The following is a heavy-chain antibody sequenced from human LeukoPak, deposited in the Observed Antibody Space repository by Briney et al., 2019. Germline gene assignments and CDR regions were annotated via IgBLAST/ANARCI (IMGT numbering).Heavy chain of an antibody. CDR2: ISSSDNTI. CDR3: ARDKELGGHGDYFYYYGMDV. J-gene: IGHJ6*04. V-gene: IGHV3-48*03. Sequence: QPGGSLRLSCAASGFSFSSYEMNWVRQAPGKGLEWVSYISSSDNTIYYADSVKGRLTISRDNAKNSLYLQMNSLRAEDTAVYYCARDKELGGHGDYFYYYGMDVWGKGTTVTVSS. CDR1: GFSFSSYE. D-gene: IGHD4-23*01.